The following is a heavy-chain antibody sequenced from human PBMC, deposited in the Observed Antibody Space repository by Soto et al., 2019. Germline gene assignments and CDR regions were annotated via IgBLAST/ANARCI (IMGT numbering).Heavy chain of an antibody. CDR3: AHIKASHPSFLWFGDFAY. V-gene: IGHV2-5*02. CDR1: GFSLSTSGVG. J-gene: IGHJ4*02. Sequence: QITLKESGPTLVKPTQTLTLTCTFSGFSLSTSGVGVGWIRQPPGKALEWLALIYWDDDKRYSPSLQSRLTVTNDTSKNQVVLTMTNMDPVDTATYYCAHIKASHPSFLWFGDFAYWGQGTLVTVSS. D-gene: IGHD3-10*01. CDR2: IYWDDDK.